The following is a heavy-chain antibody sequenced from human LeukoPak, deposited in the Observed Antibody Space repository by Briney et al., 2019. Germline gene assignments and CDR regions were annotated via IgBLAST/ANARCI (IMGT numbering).Heavy chain of an antibody. CDR3: ASRTDYYDRSGYFPDY. CDR2: INPHNGGT. V-gene: IGHV1-2*02. Sequence: GASVKVSCKASGYTFTDYYMHWVRQAPGQGLVWMGWINPHNGGTNYAQKFQGRVTMTRDTSISTAYLYLSSLKSDDTAVFYCASRTDYYDRSGYFPDYWGQGTLSPSPQ. J-gene: IGHJ4*02. D-gene: IGHD3-22*01. CDR1: GYTFTDYY.